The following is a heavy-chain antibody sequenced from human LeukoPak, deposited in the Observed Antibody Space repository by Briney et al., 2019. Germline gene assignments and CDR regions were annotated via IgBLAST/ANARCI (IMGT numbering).Heavy chain of an antibody. J-gene: IGHJ1*01. V-gene: IGHV4-59*01. Sequence: SETLSLTCTVSGGSISSYYWGWIRQPPGKGLEWIGYIDYSGSANYNPSLKSRVAISVDTSKNQFSLKLSSVTAADTAIYYCARGISPYYYDSSGYPFQHWGQGTLLTVSS. CDR1: GGSISSYY. CDR3: ARGISPYYYDSSGYPFQH. D-gene: IGHD3-22*01. CDR2: IDYSGSA.